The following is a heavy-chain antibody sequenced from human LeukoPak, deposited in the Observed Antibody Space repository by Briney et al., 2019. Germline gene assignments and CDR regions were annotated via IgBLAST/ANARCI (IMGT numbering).Heavy chain of an antibody. CDR1: GYTFTSYG. V-gene: IGHV1-18*01. Sequence: ASVKVSCKASGYTFTSYGISWVRQAPGQGLEWIGWISAYNGNTNYAQKLQGRVTMTTDTSTSTAYMELRSLRSEDTAVYYCARDQKVGATPYFGMDVWGQGTTVTVSS. CDR3: ARDQKVGATPYFGMDV. J-gene: IGHJ6*02. D-gene: IGHD1-26*01. CDR2: ISAYNGNT.